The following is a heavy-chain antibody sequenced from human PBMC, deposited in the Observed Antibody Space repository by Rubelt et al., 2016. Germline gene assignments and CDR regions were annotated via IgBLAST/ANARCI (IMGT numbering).Heavy chain of an antibody. D-gene: IGHD1-1*01. Sequence: GFTFSSYAMSWVRQAPGKGLEWVSAISGSGGSTYYADSVKGRFTISRDDSRNSLYLQMNSLRVEDTAVYYCVRDLSMQLWSPDAFDIWGQGTMVTVSS. CDR2: ISGSGGST. J-gene: IGHJ3*02. CDR3: VRDLSMQLWSPDAFDI. CDR1: GFTFSSYA. V-gene: IGHV3-23*01.